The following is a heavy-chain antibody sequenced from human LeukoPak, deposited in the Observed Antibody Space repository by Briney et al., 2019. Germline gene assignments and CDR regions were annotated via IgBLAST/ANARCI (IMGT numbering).Heavy chain of an antibody. D-gene: IGHD6-13*01. CDR3: ARTGYSSSWTI. V-gene: IGHV3-48*03. CDR2: ISSSGSTI. Sequence: GGSLRLSCAASGFTFSSYEMNWVRQAPGKGLEWVSYISSSGSTIYYADSVKGRFTISRDNAKNSLYLQMNSLRAEDTAVYYCARTGYSSSWTIWGQGTLVTVSS. J-gene: IGHJ4*02. CDR1: GFTFSSYE.